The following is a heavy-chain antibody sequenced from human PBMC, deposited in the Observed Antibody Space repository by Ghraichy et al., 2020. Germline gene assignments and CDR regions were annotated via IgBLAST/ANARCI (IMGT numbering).Heavy chain of an antibody. CDR3: ARGVGATGRLDS. V-gene: IGHV4-31*03. CDR2: IHSSGNT. CDR1: GGSISSGGYY. D-gene: IGHD1-1*01. Sequence: SETLSLTCTVSGGSISSGGYYWNWIRQHPGKGLEWIGYIHSSGNTFYNPSLKSRLTISVDTSKNQFSLRLSSIAAADTAVYSCARGVGATGRLDSWGQGTLVTVSS. J-gene: IGHJ4*02.